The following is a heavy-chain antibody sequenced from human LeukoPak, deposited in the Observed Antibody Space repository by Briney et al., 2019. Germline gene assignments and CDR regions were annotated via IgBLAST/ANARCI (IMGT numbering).Heavy chain of an antibody. D-gene: IGHD4-17*01. V-gene: IGHV1-18*01. J-gene: IGHJ4*02. CDR2: ISAYNGNT. CDR3: ARDLTDYGDYPDSFDY. Sequence: GASVKVSCKASGYTFTSYGISWVRQAPGQGLEWMGWISAYNGNTNYAQKLQGRVTITTDTSTSTAYMELRSLRSDDTAVYYCARDLTDYGDYPDSFDYWGQGTLVTVSS. CDR1: GYTFTSYG.